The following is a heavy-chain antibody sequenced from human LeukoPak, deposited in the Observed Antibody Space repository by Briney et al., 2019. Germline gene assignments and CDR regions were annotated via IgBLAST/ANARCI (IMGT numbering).Heavy chain of an antibody. CDR2: IISIFGTA. J-gene: IGHJ6*03. V-gene: IGHV1-69*06. Sequence: GASVKVSCKASGGTFSSYAISWVRQAPGQGLEWMGGIISIFGTANYAQKFQGRVTITADKSTSTAYMELSSLRSEDTAVYYCARDGRLPEVDDYYYYYMDVWGKGTTVTVSS. D-gene: IGHD2-15*01. CDR3: ARDGRLPEVDDYYYYYMDV. CDR1: GGTFSSYA.